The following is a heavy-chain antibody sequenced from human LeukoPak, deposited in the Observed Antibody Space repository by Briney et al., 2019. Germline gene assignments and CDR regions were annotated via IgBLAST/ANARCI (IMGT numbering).Heavy chain of an antibody. Sequence: SETLSLTCTVSGGSISSYYWSWIRQPPGKGLEWIGHIYYSGSTKYNPSLKSRVTISVDTSKNQFSLKLSSVTAADTAVYYCARDTGTVVDYWGQGTLVTVSS. CDR1: GGSISSYY. J-gene: IGHJ4*02. V-gene: IGHV4-59*01. CDR2: IYYSGST. D-gene: IGHD4-23*01. CDR3: ARDTGTVVDY.